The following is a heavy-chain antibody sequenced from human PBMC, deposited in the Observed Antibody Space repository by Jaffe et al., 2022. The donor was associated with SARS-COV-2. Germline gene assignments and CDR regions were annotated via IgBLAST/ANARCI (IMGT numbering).Heavy chain of an antibody. J-gene: IGHJ3*02. CDR2: INSDGGSA. D-gene: IGHD3-10*01. Sequence: EVQLVESGGGLVQPGGSLRLSCAGSGFTFSTYWMHWVRQAPGKGLVWVSRINSDGGSANYADSVKGRFTISRDNAKNTLYLQMNWLRAEDTAVYYCARSYLFSSGAYACDIWGLGTMVTVSS. CDR1: GFTFSTYW. CDR3: ARSYLFSSGAYACDI. V-gene: IGHV3-74*01.